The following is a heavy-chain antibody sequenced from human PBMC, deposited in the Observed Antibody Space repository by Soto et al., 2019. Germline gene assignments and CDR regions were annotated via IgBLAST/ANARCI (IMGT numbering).Heavy chain of an antibody. CDR2: IYYSGST. J-gene: IGHJ4*02. V-gene: IGHV4-39*01. CDR3: GTLTPDGYGDYGYNYFDY. CDR1: GGSISSSSYY. D-gene: IGHD4-17*01. Sequence: SETLSLTCTVSGGSISSSSYYWGWIRQPPGKGLEWIGSIYYSGSTYYNPSLKSRVTISVDTSKNQFSLKLSSVTAADTAVYYCGTLTPDGYGDYGYNYFDYWGQGTLVTVSS.